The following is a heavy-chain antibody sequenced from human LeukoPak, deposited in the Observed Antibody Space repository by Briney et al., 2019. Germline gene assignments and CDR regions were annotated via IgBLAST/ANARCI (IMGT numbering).Heavy chain of an antibody. D-gene: IGHD4-23*01. Sequence: KFQGRVTITADESTSTAYMELSSLRSEDTAVYYCARDYGGNSGLDYWGQGTLVTVSS. CDR3: ARDYGGNSGLDY. V-gene: IGHV1-69*01. J-gene: IGHJ4*02.